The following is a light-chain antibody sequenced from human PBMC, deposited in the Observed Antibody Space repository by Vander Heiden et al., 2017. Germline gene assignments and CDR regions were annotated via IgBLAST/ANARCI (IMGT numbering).Light chain of an antibody. CDR3: LQDSSYPYT. CDR1: QGIGND. J-gene: IGKJ2*01. CDR2: NAF. Sequence: AIQMTQSPSSLSASVGDSVSITYRASQGIGNDLGWYQMKPGKAPKLLIYNAFSLQSGVPSRFGGSKSGTEFTLTISSLQPEDFATYYCLQDSSYPYTFGQGTKLEIK. V-gene: IGKV1-6*01.